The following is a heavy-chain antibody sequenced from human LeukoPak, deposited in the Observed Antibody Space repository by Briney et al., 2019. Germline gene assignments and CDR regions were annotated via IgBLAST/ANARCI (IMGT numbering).Heavy chain of an antibody. D-gene: IGHD3-22*01. J-gene: IGHJ4*02. CDR1: GFTFSSHS. V-gene: IGHV3-21*01. Sequence: SGGSLRLSCAASGFTFSSHSMNWVRQAPGKGLEWVSSISSSSSSYIYYADSVKGRFTISRDNAKNSLYLQMNSLRAEDTAVYYCARQSITMTQYYFDYWGQGTLVTVSS. CDR2: ISSSSSSYI. CDR3: ARQSITMTQYYFDY.